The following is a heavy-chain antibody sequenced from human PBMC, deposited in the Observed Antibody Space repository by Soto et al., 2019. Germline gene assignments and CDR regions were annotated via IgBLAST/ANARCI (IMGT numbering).Heavy chain of an antibody. D-gene: IGHD3-3*01. Sequence: ASVKVSCKASGYTFTSYGISWVRQAPGQGLEWMGWISAYNGNTNYAQKLQGRVTMTTDTSTSTAYMELRSLRSDDTAVYYCARDHYDFWSGYWAEDYYYYYGMDVWGQGTTVTVSS. CDR3: ARDHYDFWSGYWAEDYYYYYGMDV. V-gene: IGHV1-18*04. CDR1: GYTFTSYG. J-gene: IGHJ6*02. CDR2: ISAYNGNT.